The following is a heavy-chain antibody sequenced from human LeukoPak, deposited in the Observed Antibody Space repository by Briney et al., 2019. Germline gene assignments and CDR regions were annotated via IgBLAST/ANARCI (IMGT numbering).Heavy chain of an antibody. J-gene: IGHJ4*02. D-gene: IGHD3-22*01. CDR2: IIGSGGST. CDR3: AKGKYYYDSSGPRLPDY. CDR1: GFTFSSYA. Sequence: GGSLRLSCAASGFTFSSYAMSWVRQAPGKGLEWVSAIIGSGGSTYYADSVKGRFTISRDNSKNTLYLQMNSLRAEDTAVYYCAKGKYYYDSSGPRLPDYWGQGTLVTVSS. V-gene: IGHV3-23*01.